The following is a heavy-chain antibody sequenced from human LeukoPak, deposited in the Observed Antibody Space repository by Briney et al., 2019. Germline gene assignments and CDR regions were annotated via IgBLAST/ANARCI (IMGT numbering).Heavy chain of an antibody. CDR3: ARAYCSATTCYIEDY. Sequence: ASVKVSCKASGYTFTSYAIHWVRQAPGQRLEWMGWINAAKGDTRYSQKFQGRVTLSKDTSASTAYMELSSLTSEDTAVYYCARAYCSATTCYIEDYWGQGTLVTVSS. D-gene: IGHD2-2*02. CDR1: GYTFTSYA. CDR2: INAAKGDT. J-gene: IGHJ4*02. V-gene: IGHV1-3*01.